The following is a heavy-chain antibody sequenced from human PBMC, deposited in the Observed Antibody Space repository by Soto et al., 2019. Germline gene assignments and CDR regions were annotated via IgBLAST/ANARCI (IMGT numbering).Heavy chain of an antibody. D-gene: IGHD5-18*01. J-gene: IGHJ4*02. V-gene: IGHV3-23*01. CDR3: AKGVSQYTPLALFDY. CDR1: GCTFSSYA. CDR2: ISGSGGST. Sequence: GGSRRLSCAAAGCTFSSYAMSWVRKAPGKGLEWVSAISGSGGSTYYADSVKGRFTISRDNSRNTAYLQMNSLRVEDTAVYYCAKGVSQYTPLALFDYWGRGTLVTFAS.